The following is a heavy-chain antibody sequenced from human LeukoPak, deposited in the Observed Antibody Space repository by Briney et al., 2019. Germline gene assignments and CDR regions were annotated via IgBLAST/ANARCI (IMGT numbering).Heavy chain of an antibody. CDR1: GFTFSISW. J-gene: IGHJ4*02. V-gene: IGHV3-7*01. D-gene: IGHD2-21*02. CDR3: ARDDDLFDY. Sequence: GGSLRLSCAASGFTFSISWMSWVRQVPGKGLEWVANIKQDGSEKYYVDSVKGRFTISRDNAKNSLYLQMNSLRAEDTAVYYCARDDDLFDYWGQGTLVTVSS. CDR2: IKQDGSEK.